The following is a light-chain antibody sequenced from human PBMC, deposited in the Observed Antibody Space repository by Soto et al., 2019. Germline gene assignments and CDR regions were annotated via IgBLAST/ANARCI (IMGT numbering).Light chain of an antibody. J-gene: IGLJ2*01. CDR1: SSDVGGYNY. V-gene: IGLV2-14*01. Sequence: QSVLTQPASVSGSPGQSITISCTGTSSDVGGYNYVSWYQQHPGKAPKLMIYDVSNSTSGVSNRFSGSKSGNTASLTISGLQAEDESDYYCSSYTSSSTYVLFGGGTQLTVL. CDR3: SSYTSSSTYVL. CDR2: DVS.